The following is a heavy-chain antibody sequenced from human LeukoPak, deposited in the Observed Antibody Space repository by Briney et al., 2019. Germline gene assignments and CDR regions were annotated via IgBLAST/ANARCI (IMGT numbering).Heavy chain of an antibody. Sequence: ASVRVSCKASGFTFTGYYIHWMRQAPGPGLEWMGWIIPQSGGTNYAPNFQGRVTMTRDTSISTAYMELSSLRSDDTAVYYCVRNGHCDTANCYAWFDPWGQGTLVTVSS. CDR2: IIPQSGGT. D-gene: IGHD2-2*03. CDR1: GFTFTGYY. J-gene: IGHJ5*02. CDR3: VRNGHCDTANCYAWFDP. V-gene: IGHV1-2*02.